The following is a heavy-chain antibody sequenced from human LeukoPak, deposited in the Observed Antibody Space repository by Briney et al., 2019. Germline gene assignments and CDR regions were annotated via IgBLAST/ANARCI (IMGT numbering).Heavy chain of an antibody. D-gene: IGHD3-22*01. CDR1: GFTFSSYE. V-gene: IGHV3-48*03. J-gene: IGHJ6*03. CDR3: AKSRSYYDSSYMDV. CDR2: ISSSGSTI. Sequence: GGSLRLSCAASGFTFSSYEMNWVRQAPGKGLEWVSYISSSGSTIYYADSVKGRFTISRDNSKNTLYLQMNSLRAEDTAVYYCAKSRSYYDSSYMDVWGKGTTVTVSS.